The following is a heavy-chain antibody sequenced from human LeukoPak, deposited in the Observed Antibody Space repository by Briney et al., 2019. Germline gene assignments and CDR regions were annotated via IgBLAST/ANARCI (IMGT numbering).Heavy chain of an antibody. CDR2: ISWNSGSI. CDR3: AREHCSSTSCHFDY. D-gene: IGHD2-2*01. J-gene: IGHJ4*02. V-gene: IGHV3-9*01. CDR1: GFTFDDYA. Sequence: GRSLRLSCAASGFTFDDYAMHWVRQAPGKGLEWVSGISWNSGSIGYADSVKGRFTISRDNAKNSLYLQMNSLRAEDTAVYYRAREHCSSTSCHFDYWGQGTLVTVSS.